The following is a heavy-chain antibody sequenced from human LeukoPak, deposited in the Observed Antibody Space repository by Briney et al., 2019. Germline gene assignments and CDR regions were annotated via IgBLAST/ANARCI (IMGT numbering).Heavy chain of an antibody. D-gene: IGHD4-11*01. V-gene: IGHV1-24*01. CDR3: ATEMTSVVPDY. J-gene: IGHJ4*02. Sequence: GSSVKVSCKVSVQTLRELTMHWVRQAPAKALEWMGGFDPENDERMYARNFRRRVTMTEDTSTDTASMELSSLRSEDTAVYFSATEMTSVVPDYWGQGTLVTVSS. CDR1: VQTLRELT. CDR2: FDPENDER.